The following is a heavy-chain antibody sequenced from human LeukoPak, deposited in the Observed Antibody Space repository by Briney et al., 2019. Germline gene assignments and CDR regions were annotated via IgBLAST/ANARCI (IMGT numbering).Heavy chain of an antibody. V-gene: IGHV4-34*01. CDR3: ARAVVDWDTRYYFDY. J-gene: IGHJ4*02. CDR2: INHSGST. Sequence: SETLSLTCAVYGGSFSGYYWSWIRQPPGKGLEWIGEINHSGSTNYNPSLKSRVTISVDTSKNQFSLKLSSVTAADTAVYYCARAVVDWDTRYYFDYWGQGTLVTVSS. CDR1: GGSFSGYY. D-gene: IGHD3/OR15-3a*01.